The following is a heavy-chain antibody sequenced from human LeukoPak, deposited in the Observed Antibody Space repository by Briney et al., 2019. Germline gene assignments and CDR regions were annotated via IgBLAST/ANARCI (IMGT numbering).Heavy chain of an antibody. D-gene: IGHD7-27*01. CDR3: ARPGQLGEYTPYYFDY. V-gene: IGHV5-51*01. J-gene: IGHJ4*02. Sequence: GESLKISCKGSGYSFTSYWIGWVRQMPGKGLEWMGIIYPVDSATRYSPSFQGQVTISADKSISTAYLQWSSLKASDTAMYYCARPGQLGEYTPYYFDYWGQGTLVTVSS. CDR2: IYPVDSAT. CDR1: GYSFTSYW.